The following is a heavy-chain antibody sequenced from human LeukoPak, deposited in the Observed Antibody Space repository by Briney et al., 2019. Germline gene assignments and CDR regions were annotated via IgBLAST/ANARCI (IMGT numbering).Heavy chain of an antibody. D-gene: IGHD3-22*01. CDR3: ARAITYYYDSSGYLKYFDY. V-gene: IGHV1-69*13. CDR1: GGTFSSYA. CDR2: IIPIFGTA. J-gene: IGHJ4*02. Sequence: SVKVSCKASGGTFSSYAISWVRQAPGQGLAWMGGIIPIFGTANYAQKFQGRVTITADESTSTAYMELSSLRSEDTAVYYCARAITYYYDSSGYLKYFDYWGQGTLVTVSS.